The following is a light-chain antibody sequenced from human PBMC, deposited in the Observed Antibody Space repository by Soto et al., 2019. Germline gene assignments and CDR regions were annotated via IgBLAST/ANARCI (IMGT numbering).Light chain of an antibody. CDR1: QSISSW. V-gene: IGKV1-5*01. J-gene: IGKJ1*01. CDR2: DAS. CDR3: QQYNSYSAWT. Sequence: DIQMTQSPSTLSASVGDRVTITCRASQSISSWLAWYQQKPGKAPKLLIYDASSLESGVPSRFSGSGSGTEFTLTISSLQPDDFATYYCQQYNSYSAWTFGQGNKGEIK.